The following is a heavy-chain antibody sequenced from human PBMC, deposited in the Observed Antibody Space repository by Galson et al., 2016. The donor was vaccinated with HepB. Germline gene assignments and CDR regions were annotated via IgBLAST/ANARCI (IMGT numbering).Heavy chain of an antibody. CDR2: IYASGST. CDR1: GGSISSYY. D-gene: IGHD3-16*01. V-gene: IGHV4-4*07. CDR3: ARVGYNNYELFQEYYHYYGLDV. J-gene: IGHJ6*04. Sequence: SETLSLTCTVSGGSISSYYWSWFRQPAGKGLEWIGRIYASGSTNYNPSLKSRVTMSVDTSKNQFSLKLSSVTAADTAVYYCARVGYNNYELFQEYYHYYGLDVWGKGTTVTVSS.